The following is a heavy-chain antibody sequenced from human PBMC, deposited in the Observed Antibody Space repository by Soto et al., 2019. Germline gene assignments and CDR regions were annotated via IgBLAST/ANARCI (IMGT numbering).Heavy chain of an antibody. V-gene: IGHV3-9*01. CDR3: AKGRRNYYYYYMDV. CDR2: ISWNSGSI. CDR1: GFTFDDYA. Sequence: LRLSCAASGFTFDDYAMHWVRQAPGKGLEWVSGISWNSGSIAYADSVKGRFTISRDNAKISLYLQMNSLRAEDTALYYCAKGRRNYYYYYMDVWGKGTTVTVSS. J-gene: IGHJ6*03.